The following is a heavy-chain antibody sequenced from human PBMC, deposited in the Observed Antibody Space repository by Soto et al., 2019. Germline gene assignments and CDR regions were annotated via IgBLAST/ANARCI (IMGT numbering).Heavy chain of an antibody. V-gene: IGHV3-30*18. Sequence: PGGSLRLSCAASGFTFSTYGMHWVRQTPGKGLEWVAVISYDGSNNYYADSVKGRFTISRDNSKNTLYLQMNSLRAEDTAVYYCAKAAMIVVVMEGFFDFWGQGTLVTGSS. D-gene: IGHD3-22*01. J-gene: IGHJ4*02. CDR2: ISYDGSNN. CDR1: GFTFSTYG. CDR3: AKAAMIVVVMEGFFDF.